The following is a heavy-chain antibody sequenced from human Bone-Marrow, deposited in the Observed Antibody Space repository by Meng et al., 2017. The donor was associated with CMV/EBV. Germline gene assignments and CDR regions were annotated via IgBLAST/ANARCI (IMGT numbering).Heavy chain of an antibody. CDR3: ARGSPGLRFLEWLLFDGMDV. V-gene: IGHV4-34*01. J-gene: IGHJ6*02. CDR2: INHSGST. Sequence: GSLSLTCAVYGGSFSGYYWSWIRQPPGKGLEWIGEINHSGSTNYNPSLKSRVTISVDTSKNQFSLKLSSVTAADTAVYYCARGSPGLRFLEWLLFDGMDVWGQGTTVTVSS. CDR1: GGSFSGYY. D-gene: IGHD3-3*01.